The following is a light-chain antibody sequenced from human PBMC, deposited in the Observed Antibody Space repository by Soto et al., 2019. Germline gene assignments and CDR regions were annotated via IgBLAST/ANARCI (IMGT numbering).Light chain of an antibody. J-gene: IGKJ1*01. V-gene: IGKV3-11*01. CDR1: QSISTH. CDR2: DAS. Sequence: EIVLTQSPATLSLSPAEGATLSCRASQSISTHLAWYQQRPGQAPRLLIYDASNRATGIPARFSGSGSGTDFTLTINSLEPEDFAVYYCQQRRDWPPWTFGQGTKVEIK. CDR3: QQRRDWPPWT.